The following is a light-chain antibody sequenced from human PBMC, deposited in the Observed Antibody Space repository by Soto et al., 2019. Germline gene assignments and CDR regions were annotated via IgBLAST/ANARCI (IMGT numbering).Light chain of an antibody. V-gene: IGLV2-14*01. Sequence: QSVLXQPASVSGSPGQSITIPCTGTSSDVGGYNYVSWYQQHPGKAPKLMIYDVSNPPSGVSNRFSGSKSGNTASLTISGLQAEDEADYYCSSYTSSSTYVFGTGTKVTVL. CDR1: SSDVGGYNY. CDR3: SSYTSSSTYV. CDR2: DVS. J-gene: IGLJ1*01.